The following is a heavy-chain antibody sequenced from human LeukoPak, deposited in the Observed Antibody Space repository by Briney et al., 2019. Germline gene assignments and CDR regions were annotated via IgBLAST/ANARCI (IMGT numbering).Heavy chain of an antibody. CDR1: GGSISSCY. V-gene: IGHV4-59*01. D-gene: IGHD3-16*01. CDR3: TTIKRGDMFGYFDF. J-gene: IGHJ4*02. CDR2: IYYSGST. Sequence: SETLSLTCTVSGGSISSCYWSWIRQPPGKGLEGIGYIYYSGSTNYNPSLKRRVTISVDTSKNQFSLKLSSVTAAGTAVYYCTTIKRGDMFGYFDFWGQGILVTVSS.